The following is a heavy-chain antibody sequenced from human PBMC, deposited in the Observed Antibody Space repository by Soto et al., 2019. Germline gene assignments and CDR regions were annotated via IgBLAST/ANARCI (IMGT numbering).Heavy chain of an antibody. CDR2: IVPIYRTA. V-gene: IGHV1-69*13. CDR1: GGTFSSYR. CDR3: ARDSGAKLSSS. J-gene: IGHJ4*02. Sequence: SVKVSCKASGGTFSSYRINWVRQAPGQGLEWVGGIVPIYRTADYAQKFQGRVTITADESARTAYLEVRSLKSQDTAVYYCARDSGAKLSSSWGLGTLVTVSS. D-gene: IGHD6-13*01.